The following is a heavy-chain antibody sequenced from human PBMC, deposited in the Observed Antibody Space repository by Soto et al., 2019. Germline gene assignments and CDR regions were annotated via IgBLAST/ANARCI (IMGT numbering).Heavy chain of an antibody. CDR1: GGSISSSSYY. V-gene: IGHV4-39*01. D-gene: IGHD6-19*01. Sequence: QLQLQESGPGLVKPSETLSLTCTVSGGSISSSSYYWGWIRQPPGKGLEWIGSIYYSGSTYYNPSLKSRVTISVDTSKNQFSLKLSSVTDADTAVYYCARLQWLGRGGDYWGQGTLVTVSS. J-gene: IGHJ4*02. CDR2: IYYSGST. CDR3: ARLQWLGRGGDY.